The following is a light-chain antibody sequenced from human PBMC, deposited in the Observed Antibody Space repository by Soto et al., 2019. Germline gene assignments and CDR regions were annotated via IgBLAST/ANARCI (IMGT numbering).Light chain of an antibody. Sequence: EIVLTQSPGTLSLSPGERATLSCRAGQSVSSSYLAWYQQKPGQAPRLLIYGASSRATGIPDRFSGSGSGTDFTPTISRLEPEDFAGYYCQQYGSSPGFTFGPGTKVDIK. CDR1: QSVSSSY. V-gene: IGKV3-20*01. CDR3: QQYGSSPGFT. J-gene: IGKJ3*01. CDR2: GAS.